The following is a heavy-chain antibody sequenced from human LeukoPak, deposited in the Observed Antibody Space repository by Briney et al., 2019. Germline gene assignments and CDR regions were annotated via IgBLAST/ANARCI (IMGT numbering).Heavy chain of an antibody. CDR3: ATDRGWRTSGYYLYYFEY. CDR2: IKHDGSEK. J-gene: IGHJ4*02. V-gene: IGHV3-7*01. CDR1: GFTVSSNY. D-gene: IGHD3-3*01. Sequence: GGSLRLSCAASGFTVSSNYMSWVRQAPGKGLEWVASIKHDGSEKYYVDSVRGRFTISRDNTMNSLYLQMSSLRAEDTAVYYCATDRGWRTSGYYLYYFEYWGQGTLVTFSS.